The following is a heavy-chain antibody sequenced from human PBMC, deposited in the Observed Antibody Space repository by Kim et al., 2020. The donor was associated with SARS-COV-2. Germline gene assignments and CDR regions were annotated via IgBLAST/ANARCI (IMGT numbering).Heavy chain of an antibody. CDR1: GFTFSSYG. D-gene: IGHD2-15*01. CDR2: ISYDGSNK. CDR3: AKDRKYCSGGSSYSVNGMDV. J-gene: IGHJ6*02. Sequence: GGSLRLSCAASGFTFSSYGMHWVRQAPGKGLEWVAVISYDGSNKYYADSVKGRFTISRDNSKNTLYLQMNSLRAEDTAVYYCAKDRKYCSGGSSYSVNGMDVWGQGTTVTVSS. V-gene: IGHV3-30*18.